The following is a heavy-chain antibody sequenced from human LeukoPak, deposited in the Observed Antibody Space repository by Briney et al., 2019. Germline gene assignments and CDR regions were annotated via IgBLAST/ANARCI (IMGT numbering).Heavy chain of an antibody. J-gene: IGHJ2*01. CDR1: GFTFSNYA. Sequence: GGSLRLSCAASGFTFSNYAMSWVRRAPGKGLEWFSIVSDKGDATAHADSVKGRFTISRDNAKNTLSLLMNILRAEDTAVYYCARVGPLATRSAGHYYFDLWGRGTLVTVSS. CDR2: VSDKGDAT. D-gene: IGHD3-10*01. CDR3: ARVGPLATRSAGHYYFDL. V-gene: IGHV3-23*01.